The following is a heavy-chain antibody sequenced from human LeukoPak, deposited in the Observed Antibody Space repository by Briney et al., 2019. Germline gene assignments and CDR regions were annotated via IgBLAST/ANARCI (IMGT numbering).Heavy chain of an antibody. CDR2: ISTNGDST. CDR1: GFTFSRYA. J-gene: IGHJ4*02. V-gene: IGHV3-64*01. CDR3: ARGYDYAYDF. D-gene: IGHD5-18*01. Sequence: GGSLRLSCAASGFTFSRYAMHWVRQAPGKGLQYVSGISTNGDSTYYANPVKGRFTISRDNSKNTLYLQMGSLRAEDVAVYYCARGYDYAYDFWGQGTLVTVSS.